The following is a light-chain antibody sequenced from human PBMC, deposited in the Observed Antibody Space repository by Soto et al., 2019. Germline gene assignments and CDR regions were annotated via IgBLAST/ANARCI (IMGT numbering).Light chain of an antibody. CDR2: AAS. CDR1: QSVGSDY. J-gene: IGKJ2*01. Sequence: EIVLTQSPGTLSLSPGERASFSCRASQSVGSDYLGWYQHKPGQAPRLLIRAASRRATDIPDRFSCSGSGTDFTLTIHNLDPEDSAVYYCQQHVTSPRTFGQETKLEIK. V-gene: IGKV3-20*01. CDR3: QQHVTSPRT.